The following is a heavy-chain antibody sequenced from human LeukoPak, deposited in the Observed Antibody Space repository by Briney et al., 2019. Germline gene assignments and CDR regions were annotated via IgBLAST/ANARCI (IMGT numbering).Heavy chain of an antibody. D-gene: IGHD3-9*01. CDR1: GFIYNSHG. V-gene: IGHV3-23*01. J-gene: IGHJ4*02. CDR2: NSTSGDNT. CDR3: ARGADSGYIRDN. Sequence: GGSLRLSCAASGFIYNSHGMNWVRQAPGKGLEGGSGNSTSGDNTHYADSVKGRLNISREHYKHTLFPQMNRQSGGDPAGYYCARGADSGYIRDNWGQGTLVSVSS.